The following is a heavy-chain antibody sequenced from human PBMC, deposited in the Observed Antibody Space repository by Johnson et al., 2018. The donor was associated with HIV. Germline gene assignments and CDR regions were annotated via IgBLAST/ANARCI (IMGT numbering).Heavy chain of an antibody. D-gene: IGHD5-24*01. CDR3: AREMAWEDAFDI. V-gene: IGHV3-30*04. CDR1: GFTFSTYT. Sequence: QVQLVESGVGVVQPGRSLRLSCAASGFTFSTYTLHWVRLAPGKGLEWVAVISYDGSNRYYADSVKDRFTISRDNSKNTVYLQMNSLRAEDTALYYCAREMAWEDAFDIWGQGTMFTVSS. CDR2: ISYDGSNR. J-gene: IGHJ3*02.